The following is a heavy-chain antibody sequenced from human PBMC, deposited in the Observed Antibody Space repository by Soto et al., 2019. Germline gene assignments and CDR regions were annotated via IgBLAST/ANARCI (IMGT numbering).Heavy chain of an antibody. CDR2: IIPIFGTA. Sequence: SVKVSCKASGGTFSSYAICWVRQAPGQGLEWMGGIIPIFGTANYAQKFQGRVTITADESTSTAYMELSSLRSEDTAVYYCAREGLALYYYDSSGYFDYWGQGTLVTVSS. D-gene: IGHD3-22*01. CDR3: AREGLALYYYDSSGYFDY. J-gene: IGHJ4*02. V-gene: IGHV1-69*13. CDR1: GGTFSSYA.